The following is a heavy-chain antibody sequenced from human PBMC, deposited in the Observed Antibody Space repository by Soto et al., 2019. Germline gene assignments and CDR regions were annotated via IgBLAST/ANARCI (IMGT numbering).Heavy chain of an antibody. CDR3: ERVGGARRSAFDI. V-gene: IGHV5-51*01. D-gene: IGHD3-16*01. J-gene: IGHJ3*02. Sequence: PXDSLKVSWKCSGDSFTSYWIGLVLQMPGKGLEWMGIIYPGDSDTRYSPSFQGQVTISADKSISTAYLQWSSLKASDTAMYYCERVGGARRSAFDIWGQGTMVTVSS. CDR1: GDSFTSYW. CDR2: IYPGDSDT.